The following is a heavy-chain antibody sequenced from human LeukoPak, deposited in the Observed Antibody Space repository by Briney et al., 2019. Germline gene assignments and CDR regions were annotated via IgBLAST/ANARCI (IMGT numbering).Heavy chain of an antibody. CDR3: ARGVNSGYFDY. J-gene: IGHJ4*02. V-gene: IGHV4-59*01. CDR2: IYYSGST. D-gene: IGHD1-26*01. Sequence: SETLSLTCTVSGGSLSSYYWTWIRQPPGKGLEWIGYIYYSGSTNYNPSLKSRVTISVDTSKNQFSLKLTSVTAADTAVYYCARGVNSGYFDYCGQGTLVTVSS. CDR1: GGSLSSYY.